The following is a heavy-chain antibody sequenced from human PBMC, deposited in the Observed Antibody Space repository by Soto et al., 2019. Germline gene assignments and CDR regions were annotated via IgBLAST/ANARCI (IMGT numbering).Heavy chain of an antibody. CDR2: ISSSSYI. Sequence: GGSLRLSCAASGFTFSSYSMNWVRQAPGKGLEWVSSISSSSYIYYADSVKGRFTISRDNAKNSLYLQMNSLRAEDTAVYYCARDKGRPAVAGPGYLDYWGQGTRVTVSS. CDR1: GFTFSSYS. J-gene: IGHJ4*02. CDR3: ARDKGRPAVAGPGYLDY. V-gene: IGHV3-21*01. D-gene: IGHD6-19*01.